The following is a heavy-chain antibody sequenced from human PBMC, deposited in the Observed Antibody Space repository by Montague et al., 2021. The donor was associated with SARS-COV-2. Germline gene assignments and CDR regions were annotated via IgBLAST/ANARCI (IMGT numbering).Heavy chain of an antibody. CDR2: IWYDGSNK. J-gene: IGHJ6*02. Sequence: SLRLSCAASGFTFSSYGMHWVRQAPGKGLVWVAVIWYDGSNKYYADSVRGRFTISRDNSKNTLYLQMNSLRAEDTAVYYCARVLSYYGMDVWGQGTTVTVSS. V-gene: IGHV3-33*01. CDR1: GFTFSSYG. D-gene: IGHD3-10*01. CDR3: ARVLSYYGMDV.